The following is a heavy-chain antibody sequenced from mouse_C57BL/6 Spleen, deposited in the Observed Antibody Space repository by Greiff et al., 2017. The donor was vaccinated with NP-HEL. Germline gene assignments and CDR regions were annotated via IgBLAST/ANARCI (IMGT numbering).Heavy chain of an antibody. J-gene: IGHJ1*03. V-gene: IGHV5-17*01. CDR3: ARGGRYWYFDV. CDR1: GFTFSDYG. Sequence: EVQLVESGGGLVKPGGSLKLSCAASGFTFSDYGMHWVRQAPEKGLEWVAYISSGSSTIYYADTVKGRFTISRDNAKNTLFLQMTSLRAEDTAMYYCARGGRYWYFDVWGTGTTVTVSS. CDR2: ISSGSSTI.